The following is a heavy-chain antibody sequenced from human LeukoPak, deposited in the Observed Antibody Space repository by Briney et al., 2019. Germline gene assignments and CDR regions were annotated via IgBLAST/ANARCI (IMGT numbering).Heavy chain of an antibody. D-gene: IGHD2-15*01. CDR1: GYTFTGYY. J-gene: IGHJ5*02. Sequence: ASVKVSCKASGYTFTGYYMHWVRQAPGQGLEWMGWINPNSGSTNYAQKFQGRVTMTRDTSISTAYMELSRLRSDDTAVYYCARVPRRGGSNWFDPWGQGTLVTVSS. CDR3: ARVPRRGGSNWFDP. V-gene: IGHV1-2*02. CDR2: INPNSGST.